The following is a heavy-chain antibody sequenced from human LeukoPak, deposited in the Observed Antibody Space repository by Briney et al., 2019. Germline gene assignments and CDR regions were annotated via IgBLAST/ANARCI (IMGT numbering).Heavy chain of an antibody. Sequence: GGSLRLSXAASGFTFSSYWMHWVRQAPGKGLVWVSRINSDGSSTSYADSVKGRFTISRDNAKNTLYLQMNSLRAEDTAVYYCARVPVFQPYYYFDYWGQGTLVTVSS. CDR2: INSDGSST. CDR3: ARVPVFQPYYYFDY. CDR1: GFTFSSYW. D-gene: IGHD2-21*01. V-gene: IGHV3-74*01. J-gene: IGHJ4*02.